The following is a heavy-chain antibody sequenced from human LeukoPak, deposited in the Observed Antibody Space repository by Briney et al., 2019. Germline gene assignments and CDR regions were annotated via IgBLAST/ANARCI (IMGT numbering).Heavy chain of an antibody. D-gene: IGHD6-13*01. CDR2: ISYDGSNK. CDR1: GFTFSSYA. V-gene: IGHV3-30-3*01. CDR3: ARDLARAAAGTPLGY. J-gene: IGHJ4*02. Sequence: GRSLRLSCAASGFTFSSYAMHWVRQAPGKGLEWVAVISYDGSNKYYADSVKGRFTISRDNSKNTLYLQMNSLRAEDTAVYYCARDLARAAAGTPLGYWGQGTLVTVSS.